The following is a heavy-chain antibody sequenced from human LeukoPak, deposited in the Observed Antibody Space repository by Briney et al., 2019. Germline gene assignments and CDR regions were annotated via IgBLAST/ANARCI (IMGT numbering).Heavy chain of an antibody. Sequence: ASVRVSCKASGYIFSTYGISWARQPPGQGQERMGWSTPNSGGTNYAQKFQGRVTMTSETSISTAYMGLRGLRSDVTAVYYCARESSGGYPDYWGQGTLVSVSA. CDR1: GYIFSTYG. D-gene: IGHD1-1*01. J-gene: IGHJ4*02. V-gene: IGHV1-2*02. CDR2: STPNSGGT. CDR3: ARESSGGYPDY.